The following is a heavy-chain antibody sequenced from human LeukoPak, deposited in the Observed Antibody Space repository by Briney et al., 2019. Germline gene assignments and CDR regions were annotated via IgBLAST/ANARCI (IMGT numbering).Heavy chain of an antibody. J-gene: IGHJ4*02. CDR2: IIPIIATT. CDR3: ARNDYGDYTWDY. D-gene: IGHD4-17*01. V-gene: IGHV1-18*01. Sequence: ASVKVSCKASGGTFSAYAISLVRQAPGQGLEWMGRIIPIIATTNYAQKLQGRVTMTTDTSTSTAYMELRSLRSDDTAVYYCARNDYGDYTWDYWGQGTLVTVSS. CDR1: GGTFSAYA.